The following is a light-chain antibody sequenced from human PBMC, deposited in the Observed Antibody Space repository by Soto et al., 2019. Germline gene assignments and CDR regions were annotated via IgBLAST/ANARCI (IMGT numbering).Light chain of an antibody. J-gene: IGKJ1*01. CDR1: QGLVYSDGNIY. Sequence: DVVMTPSPPSLPVTLGQPASISCRSSQGLVYSDGNIYFNWFQQRPGQSPRRLIYQVSSRAAGAPGRFSGSGSGAYFTLKISRVEAEDVGDYYCMQGTHWPWTFGQGTKVEIK. CDR2: QVS. V-gene: IGKV2-30*01. CDR3: MQGTHWPWT.